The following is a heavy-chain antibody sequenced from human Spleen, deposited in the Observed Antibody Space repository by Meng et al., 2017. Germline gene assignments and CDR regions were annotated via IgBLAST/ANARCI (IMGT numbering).Heavy chain of an antibody. D-gene: IGHD3-22*01. CDR3: ARVNYDNSDYFVYGTRSFDY. CDR2: ITTNGDIP. J-gene: IGHJ4*02. V-gene: IGHV3-64*01. CDR1: GFTFSGFP. Sequence: GESLKISCAASGFTFSGFPMHWVRQAPGKGLEYVASITTNGDIPWYSNSVTGRFTISRDNSKNTLYLQMGSLRAEDMAVYYCARVNYDNSDYFVYGTRSFDYWGQGTLVTVSS.